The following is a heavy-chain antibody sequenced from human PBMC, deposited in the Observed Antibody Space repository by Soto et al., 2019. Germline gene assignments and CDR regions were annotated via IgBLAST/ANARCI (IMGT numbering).Heavy chain of an antibody. CDR1: GFTLSRKD. CDR3: VKGGWYGTSSPSDR. J-gene: IGHJ5*02. Sequence: QEQLVESGGDVVQPGGSLSLSCAASGFTLSRKDMHWVRQAPGKGRGWVAVLSYDGIAQYYADSVKGRFTISRDNSKNTLYLQMNSLRVEDTALYYCVKGGWYGTSSPSDRWGQGTLVTVSS. V-gene: IGHV3-30*18. CDR2: LSYDGIAQ. D-gene: IGHD6-6*01.